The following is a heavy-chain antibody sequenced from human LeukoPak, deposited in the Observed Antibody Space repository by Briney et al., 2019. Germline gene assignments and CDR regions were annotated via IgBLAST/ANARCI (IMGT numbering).Heavy chain of an antibody. Sequence: DPGGSLRLSCAASGFTFSSYEMNWVRQAPGKGLEWVSYISSSGSTIYYADSVKGRFTISRDNAKNSLYLQMNSLRAEDTAVYYCAREFGGYAPVDYWGQGTLVTVSS. CDR1: GFTFSSYE. J-gene: IGHJ4*02. V-gene: IGHV3-48*03. CDR2: ISSSGSTI. D-gene: IGHD5-12*01. CDR3: AREFGGYAPVDY.